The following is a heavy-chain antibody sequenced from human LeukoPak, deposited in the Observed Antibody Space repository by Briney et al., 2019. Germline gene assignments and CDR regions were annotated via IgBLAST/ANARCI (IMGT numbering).Heavy chain of an antibody. D-gene: IGHD3-3*01. CDR2: IKQDGSEK. CDR3: ARHVRFEGVDY. CDR1: GFIVSSYW. J-gene: IGHJ4*02. Sequence: GGSLRLSCAASGFIVSSYWMSWVRQAPGKGLEWVANIKQDGSEKYYVDSVKGRFTISRDNAKNSLFLQMNSLRAEDTAVYYCARHVRFEGVDYWGQGTLVTVSS. V-gene: IGHV3-7*01.